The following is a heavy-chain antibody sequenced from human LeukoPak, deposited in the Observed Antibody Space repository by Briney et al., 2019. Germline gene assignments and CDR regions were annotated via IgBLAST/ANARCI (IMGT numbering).Heavy chain of an antibody. J-gene: IGHJ4*02. D-gene: IGHD5-24*01. CDR1: GFTFSSYV. CDR3: AREGARRDGYNSGLDY. V-gene: IGHV3-30*04. CDR2: ILFDGSNK. Sequence: PGRSLRLSCAASGFTFSSYVMRWVRQAPGKGLEWVAVILFDGSNKYYADSVKGRFTISRDNSKNTLYLQVNSLRAEDTAVYYCAREGARRDGYNSGLDYWGQGTLVTVSS.